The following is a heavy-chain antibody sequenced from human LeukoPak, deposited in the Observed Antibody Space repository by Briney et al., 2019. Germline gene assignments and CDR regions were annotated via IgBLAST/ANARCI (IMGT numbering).Heavy chain of an antibody. J-gene: IGHJ4*02. CDR1: GDSITTRTYY. D-gene: IGHD6-19*01. CDR3: ASGIDARSDSSD. CDR2: INYSGST. Sequence: SETLSLTCSVSGDSITTRTYYWGWVRQAPGKGLEWIVSINYSGSTYYNPSLQPRVTMSVYIYKNHFSLELTSVTAADTAVYYCASGIDARSDSSDWGQGTLVTVSS. V-gene: IGHV4-39*02.